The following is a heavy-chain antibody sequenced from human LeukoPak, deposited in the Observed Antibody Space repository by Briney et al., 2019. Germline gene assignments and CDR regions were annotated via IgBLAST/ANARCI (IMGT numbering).Heavy chain of an antibody. CDR2: ISADSATT. D-gene: IGHD3-10*01. CDR1: GFTFGSYS. Sequence: GGSLRLSCAASGFTFGSYSMTWVRQAPAKGLEWVSVISADSATTFYADSVKGRFTISRDNAKNTGFLQMSSLRAEDTALYYCARKPAFGYYPLDYWGQGTLVTVSS. V-gene: IGHV3-23*01. CDR3: ARKPAFGYYPLDY. J-gene: IGHJ4*02.